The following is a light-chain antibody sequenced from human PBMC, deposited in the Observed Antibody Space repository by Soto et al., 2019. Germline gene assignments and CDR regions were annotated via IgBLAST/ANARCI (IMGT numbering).Light chain of an antibody. Sequence: ETVLTQSPATLSLSPGERATLSCRASQSIGNYLIWYQHKPGQAPRLLLYDTSKRATGIPARFSGSGSGTHFTLTISRLEPGDFAIYYCQQRRHWPPTFGQGTKREMK. J-gene: IGKJ2*01. CDR2: DTS. CDR3: QQRRHWPPT. CDR1: QSIGNY. V-gene: IGKV3-11*01.